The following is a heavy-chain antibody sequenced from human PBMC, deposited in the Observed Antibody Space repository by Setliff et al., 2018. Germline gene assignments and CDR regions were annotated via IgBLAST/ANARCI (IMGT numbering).Heavy chain of an antibody. J-gene: IGHJ4*02. CDR2: IYPGDSDT. CDR3: ARESYDSSGYIYYFDY. D-gene: IGHD3-22*01. Sequence: ESLKISCKGSGYSFTSYWIGWVRQMPGKGLEWMGIIYPGDSDTRYSPSFQGQVTISADKSISTAYLQWSSLKASDTAMYYCARESYDSSGYIYYFDYWGQGTLVTSPQ. CDR1: GYSFTSYW. V-gene: IGHV5-51*01.